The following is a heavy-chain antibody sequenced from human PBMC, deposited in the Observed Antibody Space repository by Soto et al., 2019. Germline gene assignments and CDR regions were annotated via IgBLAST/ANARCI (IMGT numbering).Heavy chain of an antibody. J-gene: IGHJ3*02. V-gene: IGHV3-23*01. Sequence: GGSLRLSCAGYGFTFSSHGMSWVRQAPGKGLEWVSAISGSGGSTYYADSVKGRCTISRDNSKNTLYLQMNSLRAEDTAVYYCAKDRVDSSSWYNDAFDIWGQGTMVTVSS. CDR3: AKDRVDSSSWYNDAFDI. D-gene: IGHD6-13*01. CDR2: ISGSGGST. CDR1: GFTFSSHG.